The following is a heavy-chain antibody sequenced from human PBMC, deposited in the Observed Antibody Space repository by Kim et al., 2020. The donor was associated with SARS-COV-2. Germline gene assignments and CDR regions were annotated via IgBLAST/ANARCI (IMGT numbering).Heavy chain of an antibody. CDR3: ARGRNNFSGSGRRPFDD. CDR2: MYYTGNT. V-gene: IGHV4-61*01. Sequence: SETLSLTCTVSDGSVSSGRYFWSWIRQPPGKGLEWIVYMYYTGNTDYNPALKSRVTISAGTSKNQVSLKLTSVTPADTAVYYCARGRNNFSGSGRRPFDDWGQGTLVSVTS. J-gene: IGHJ4*02. CDR1: DGSVSSGRYF. D-gene: IGHD3-10*01.